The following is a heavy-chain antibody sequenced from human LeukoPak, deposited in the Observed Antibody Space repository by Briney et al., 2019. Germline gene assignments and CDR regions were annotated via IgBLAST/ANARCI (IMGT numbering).Heavy chain of an antibody. J-gene: IGHJ4*02. CDR3: TTLRLTASDY. D-gene: IGHD5-18*01. V-gene: IGHV3-15*01. Sequence: RSGGSLRLSCAASGFTFSSYAMHWVRQAPGKGLEWVGRIKSRADGGTIDYAVPVKGRFIISRDDSRNTPYLQMNSLKIEDTAMYYCTTLRLTASDYWGQGTRVSVSS. CDR2: IKSRADGGTI. CDR1: GFTFSSYA.